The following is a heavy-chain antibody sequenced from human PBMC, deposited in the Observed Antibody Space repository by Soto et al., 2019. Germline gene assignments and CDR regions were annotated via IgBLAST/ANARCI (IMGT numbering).Heavy chain of an antibody. Sequence: QVQLVQSGAEVKKPGASVKVSCKASGYTFTSYYMHWVRQAPGQGLEWMGIINPSGGSTSYAQKFQGRVTMTRDTSTSTGYMELSSLRSEDTAVYYCARGGFGGLGGYNLDYWGQGTLVTVSS. J-gene: IGHJ4*02. CDR3: ARGGFGGLGGYNLDY. CDR2: INPSGGST. D-gene: IGHD3-16*01. V-gene: IGHV1-46*01. CDR1: GYTFTSYY.